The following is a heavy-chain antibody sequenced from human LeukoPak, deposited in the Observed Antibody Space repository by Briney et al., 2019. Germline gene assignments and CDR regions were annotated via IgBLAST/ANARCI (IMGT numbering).Heavy chain of an antibody. CDR3: AREPAYCSSTSCYPDAFDI. D-gene: IGHD2-2*01. Sequence: QPGGSLRLSCAASGFTFSSYWMHWVRQAPGKGLVWVSRINSDGSSTSYADSVKGRFTISRDNAKNTLYLQMNSLRAEDTAVYYCAREPAYCSSTSCYPDAFDIWGQGTMVTVSS. J-gene: IGHJ3*02. V-gene: IGHV3-74*01. CDR2: INSDGSST. CDR1: GFTFSSYW.